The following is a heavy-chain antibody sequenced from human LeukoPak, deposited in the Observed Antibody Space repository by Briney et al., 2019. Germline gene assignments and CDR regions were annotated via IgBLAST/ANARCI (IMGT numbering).Heavy chain of an antibody. D-gene: IGHD2-21*02. CDR2: ISSSGSTI. CDR3: TRDRWAYCGGDCYSDIDY. CDR1: GFTFSDYY. V-gene: IGHV3-11*01. J-gene: IGHJ4*02. Sequence: GGSLRLSCAASGFTFSDYYMSWIRQAPGKGLEWVSYISSSGSTIYYADSVKGRFTISRDNAKNSLYLQMNSLRAEDTAVYYYTRDRWAYCGGDCYSDIDYWGQGTLVTVSS.